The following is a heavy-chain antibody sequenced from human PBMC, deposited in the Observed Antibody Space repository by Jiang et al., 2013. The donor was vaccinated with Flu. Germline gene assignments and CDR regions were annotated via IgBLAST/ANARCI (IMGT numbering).Heavy chain of an antibody. V-gene: IGHV1-3*01. J-gene: IGHJ4*02. CDR3: ARRPLIGAFDY. Sequence: GAEVKKPGASVKVSCEASGYTFTTHDIHWVRQAPGQRLEWMGWLNSANGSPKYSQEFQGRVTITWDTSASAVYMELSSLRSEDSAIYYCARRPLIGAFDYWGQGT. D-gene: IGHD4/OR15-4a*01. CDR2: LNSANGSP. CDR1: GYTFTTHD.